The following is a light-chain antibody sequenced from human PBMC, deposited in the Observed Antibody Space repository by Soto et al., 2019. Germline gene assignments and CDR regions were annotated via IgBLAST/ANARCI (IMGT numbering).Light chain of an antibody. CDR2: GAS. CDR3: QQYGSPLWT. V-gene: IGKV3-20*01. J-gene: IGKJ1*01. Sequence: EIVLTQSPGTLTLSPGERATLSCRASQIFSSNYLSWYQQKPGQAPRLLIYGASNRATGIPDRFSGSGSGTDFTLTINRLEPEDFAVYCCQQYGSPLWTFGQGTRVEVK. CDR1: QIFSSNY.